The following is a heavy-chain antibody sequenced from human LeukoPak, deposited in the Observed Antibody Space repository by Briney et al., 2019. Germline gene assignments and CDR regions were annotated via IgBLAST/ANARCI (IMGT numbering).Heavy chain of an antibody. CDR2: ISWDGGST. V-gene: IGHV3-43*01. CDR1: GLSLDDYT. Sequence: PGQSLSLSCPVSGLSLDDYTLHWVRQAAGKVLEWVSFISWDGGSTYYADSVKGRFTISRDNSKNSLYLQMNSLKTEDTALYFCAKGGQVVESRWAWPDYWGQGTLVTVSS. D-gene: IGHD2-15*01. CDR3: AKGGQVVESRWAWPDY. J-gene: IGHJ4*02.